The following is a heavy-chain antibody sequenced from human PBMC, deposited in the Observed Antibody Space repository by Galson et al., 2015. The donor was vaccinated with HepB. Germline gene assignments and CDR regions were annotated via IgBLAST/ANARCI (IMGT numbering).Heavy chain of an antibody. Sequence: SLRLSCATSGFTFSSYGMHWVRQAPGKGLEWVAVIWYDGSNKYYADSVKGRFTISRDNSKNTLYLQMNSLRAEDTAVYYCARGTYYYDSSGYSNWGQGTLVTVSS. V-gene: IGHV3-33*01. CDR1: GFTFSSYG. CDR3: ARGTYYYDSSGYSN. J-gene: IGHJ4*02. D-gene: IGHD3-22*01. CDR2: IWYDGSNK.